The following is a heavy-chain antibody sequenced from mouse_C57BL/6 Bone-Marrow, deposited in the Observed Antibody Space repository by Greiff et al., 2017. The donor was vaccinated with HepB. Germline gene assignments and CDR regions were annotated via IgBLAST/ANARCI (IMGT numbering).Heavy chain of an antibody. CDR2: IDPETGGT. CDR3: TGDGSSRAWFAY. J-gene: IGHJ3*01. V-gene: IGHV1-15*01. CDR1: GYTFTDYE. D-gene: IGHD1-1*01. Sequence: QVHVKQSGAELVRPGASVTLSCKASGYTFTDYEMHWVKQTPVHGLEWIGAIDPETGGTAYNQQFKGKAILTADKSASTAYMELRSLTSEDSAVYYCTGDGSSRAWFAYWGQGTLVTVSA.